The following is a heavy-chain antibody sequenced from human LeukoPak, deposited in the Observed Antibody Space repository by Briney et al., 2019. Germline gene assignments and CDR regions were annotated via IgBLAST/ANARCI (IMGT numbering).Heavy chain of an antibody. V-gene: IGHV4-30-4*01. D-gene: IGHD3-22*01. J-gene: IGHJ4*02. Sequence: ASETLSPTCTVSGGSISSGDFYWSWIRQPPGKGLEWIGYIYYSGSTYHNPSLKSRVSISVDTSKNQFSLKLSSVTAADTAVYYCARDSSGYDYWGQGTLVTVSS. CDR1: GGSISSGDFY. CDR2: IYYSGST. CDR3: ARDSSGYDY.